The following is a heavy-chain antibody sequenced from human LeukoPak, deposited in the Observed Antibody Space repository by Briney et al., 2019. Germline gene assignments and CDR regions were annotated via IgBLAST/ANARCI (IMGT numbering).Heavy chain of an antibody. CDR1: GGTFXXYX. V-gene: IGHV1-69*13. J-gene: IGHJ3*02. Sequence: SVKVSCKASGGTFXXYXXSWVRQAPGQGLEWXXXXXXXFGTANXXXXXXXXXXXXADXSTSTAXMELSSLRSEDTAVYYCAXXVTYYYDSSGRGAFDIWGQGTMVTVSS. CDR3: AXXVTYYYDSSGRGAFDI. CDR2: XXXXFGTA. D-gene: IGHD3-22*01.